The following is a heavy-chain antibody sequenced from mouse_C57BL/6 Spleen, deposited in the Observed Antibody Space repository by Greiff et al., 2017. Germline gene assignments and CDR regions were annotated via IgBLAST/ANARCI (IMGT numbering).Heavy chain of an antibody. CDR2: INPSNGGT. Sequence: QVKLQQPGTELVKPGASVKLSCKASGYTFTRYWMHWVKQRPGQGLAWIGNINPSNGGTNYNEKCKSKATLTVDKSSSTAYMQLSSRTSEDSAVYYFAREDGYYRFAYGGQGTLVTVSA. J-gene: IGHJ3*01. V-gene: IGHV1-53*01. D-gene: IGHD2-3*01. CDR3: AREDGYYRFAY. CDR1: GYTFTRYW.